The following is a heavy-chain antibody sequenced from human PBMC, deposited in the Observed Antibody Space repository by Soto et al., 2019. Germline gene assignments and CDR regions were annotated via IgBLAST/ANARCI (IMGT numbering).Heavy chain of an antibody. CDR1: GFTFSSYW. CDR3: AFDMENYYYMDV. CDR2: IKQDGSEK. V-gene: IGHV3-7*01. Sequence: EVQLVESGGGLVQPGGSLRLSCAASGFTFSSYWMSWVRQAPGKGLEWVANIKQDGSEKYYVDSVKGRFTISRDNVKNSLYLQMNSLRAEDTAVYYCAFDMENYYYMDVWGKGTTVTVSS. J-gene: IGHJ6*03. D-gene: IGHD3-9*01.